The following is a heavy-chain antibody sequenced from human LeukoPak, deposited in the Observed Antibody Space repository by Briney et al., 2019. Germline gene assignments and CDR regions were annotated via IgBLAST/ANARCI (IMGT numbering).Heavy chain of an antibody. J-gene: IGHJ6*02. D-gene: IGHD3-22*01. CDR3: AGDYYDSSGYSLFGMDV. V-gene: IGHV4-59*12. CDR1: GGSISIYY. CDR2: VYNSGST. Sequence: SETLSLTCTVSGGSISIYYWSWIRQPPGKGLEWIGYVYNSGSTYYNPSLKSRVTISVDTSKNQFSLKLSSVTAADTAVYYCAGDYYDSSGYSLFGMDVWGQGTTVTVSS.